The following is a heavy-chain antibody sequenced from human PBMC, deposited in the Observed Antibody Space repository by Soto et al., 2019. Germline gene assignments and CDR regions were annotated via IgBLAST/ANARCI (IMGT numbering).Heavy chain of an antibody. D-gene: IGHD3-3*01. CDR2: ISGSDGRT. V-gene: IGHV3-23*01. CDR1: GFSFGSYA. J-gene: IGHJ4*02. CDR3: ARWSYLDY. Sequence: GGSLRLSCAASGFSFGSYALSWVRQAPGKGLEWVSTISGSDGRTFYADSVKGRFSISRDASQNTLYLQMNSLRADDTAIYYCARWSYLDYWGQGTRVTVSS.